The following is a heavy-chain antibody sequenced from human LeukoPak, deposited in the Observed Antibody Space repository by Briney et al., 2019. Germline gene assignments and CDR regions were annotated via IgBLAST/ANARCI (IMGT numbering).Heavy chain of an antibody. CDR3: ARVHSYGYGDAYYFDY. D-gene: IGHD5-18*01. J-gene: IGHJ4*02. V-gene: IGHV3-30*04. CDR2: ISYDGSNK. Sequence: GGSLRLSCAASGFTFSSYAMHWVRQAPGKGLEWVAVISYDGSNKYYADSVKGRFTISRDNSKNTLYLQMNSLRAEDTAVYYCARVHSYGYGDAYYFDYWGQGTLVTVSS. CDR1: GFTFSSYA.